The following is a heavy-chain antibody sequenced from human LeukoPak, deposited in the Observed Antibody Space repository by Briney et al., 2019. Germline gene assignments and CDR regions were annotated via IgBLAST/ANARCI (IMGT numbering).Heavy chain of an antibody. J-gene: IGHJ4*02. CDR2: IYYSGST. D-gene: IGHD6-19*01. Sequence: TSETLSLTCTVSGGSISSGGYYWSWIRQHPGKGLEWIGYIYYSGSTYYNPSLKSRVTISVDTSKNQFSLKLSPVTAADTAVYYCARDRSSGWYHFDYWGQGTLVTVSS. V-gene: IGHV4-31*03. CDR3: ARDRSSGWYHFDY. CDR1: GGSISSGGYY.